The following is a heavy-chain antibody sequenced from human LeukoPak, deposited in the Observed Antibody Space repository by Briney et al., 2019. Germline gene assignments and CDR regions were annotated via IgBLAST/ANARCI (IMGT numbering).Heavy chain of an antibody. CDR1: GFTFSSYA. CDR2: ISGSGGST. CDR3: AKYCSSTSCYRARWFDP. Sequence: GGSLRLSCAASGFTFSSYAMSWVRQAPGKGLEWVSAISGSGGSTYYADSVKGRFTISRDNSKNTLYLQMNSLRAEDAAVYYCAKYCSSTSCYRARWFDPWGQGTLVTVSS. J-gene: IGHJ5*02. D-gene: IGHD2-2*01. V-gene: IGHV3-23*01.